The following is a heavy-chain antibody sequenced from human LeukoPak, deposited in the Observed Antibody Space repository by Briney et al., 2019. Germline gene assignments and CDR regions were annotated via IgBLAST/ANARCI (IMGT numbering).Heavy chain of an antibody. D-gene: IGHD3-22*01. V-gene: IGHV4-59*12. CDR3: ARAAFDSSGFDY. CDR1: GVSITTYY. J-gene: IGHJ4*02. CDR2: IYHSGST. Sequence: SETLSLTCTVSGVSITTYYWSWIRQPPGKGLEWIGYIYHSGSTNYNPSLKSRVTISVDKSKNQFSLKLSSVTAADTAVYYCARAAFDSSGFDYWGQGTLVTVSS.